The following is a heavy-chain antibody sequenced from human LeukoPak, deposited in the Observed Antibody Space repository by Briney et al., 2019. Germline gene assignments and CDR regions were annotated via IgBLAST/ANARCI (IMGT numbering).Heavy chain of an antibody. V-gene: IGHV4-38-2*02. CDR2: FNHGGST. CDR3: ARVYYYDSSGYYFSY. CDR1: GYSISSGYY. J-gene: IGHJ4*02. Sequence: SETLSLTCTVSGYSISSGYYWGWIRQPPGKGLEWIGSFNHGGSTYHNPSLKSRVTISVDTSKNQFSLNLSSVTAADTAVYYCARVYYYDSSGYYFSYWGQGTLVTVSS. D-gene: IGHD3-22*01.